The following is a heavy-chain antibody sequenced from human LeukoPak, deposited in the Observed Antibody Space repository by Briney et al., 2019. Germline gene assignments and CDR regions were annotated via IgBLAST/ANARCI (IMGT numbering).Heavy chain of an antibody. CDR1: GGSMGSSEYY. Sequence: SETLSVTCTVSGGSMGSSEYYWGWIRQPPGKGLEWIGCIYYTGITYYNPSLRGRVTVSIYTSMNQFSLRVNSVTAADTAIYYCARRTHSSSLTYWGQGALVTVSS. V-gene: IGHV4-39*01. J-gene: IGHJ4*02. CDR3: ARRTHSSSLTY. D-gene: IGHD6-13*01. CDR2: IYYTGIT.